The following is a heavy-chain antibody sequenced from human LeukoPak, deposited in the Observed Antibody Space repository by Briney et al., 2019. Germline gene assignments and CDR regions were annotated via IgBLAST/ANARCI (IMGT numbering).Heavy chain of an antibody. CDR2: IRYDGSNK. J-gene: IGHJ4*02. V-gene: IGHV3-30*02. CDR1: GFTFSSYG. CDR3: AKATIEQWLVKVDSFDS. D-gene: IGHD6-19*01. Sequence: TGGSLRLSCAASGFTFSSYGMHWVRQAPGKGLEWVAFIRYDGSNKYYADSVEGRFTISKDNSKNTLYLQMNSLRGEDTARYYCAKATIEQWLVKVDSFDSWGQGTLVSVSS.